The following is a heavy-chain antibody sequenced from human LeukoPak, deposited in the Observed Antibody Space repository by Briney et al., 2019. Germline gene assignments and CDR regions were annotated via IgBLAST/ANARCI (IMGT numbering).Heavy chain of an antibody. CDR2: IHHSGIT. CDR3: ARHGGVVRGEGSDAFDI. V-gene: IGHV4-39*01. Sequence: SETLSLTCTVSGGSINSGGYYWGWIRQPPGKGLEWIGSIHHSGITYYNPSLKSRVTISVDTSKNQFSLRVDSVTAADTAVYYCARHGGVVRGEGSDAFDIWGQGTMVTVSS. CDR1: GGSINSGGYY. J-gene: IGHJ3*02. D-gene: IGHD3-10*01.